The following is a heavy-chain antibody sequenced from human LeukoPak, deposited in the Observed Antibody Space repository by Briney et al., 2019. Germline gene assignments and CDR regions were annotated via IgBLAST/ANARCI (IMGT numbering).Heavy chain of an antibody. CDR3: ARDVPYGGDVGY. CDR2: ISSSSSYI. Sequence: GGSLRLSCAASGFTFSSYSMNWVRQVPGKGLEWVSSISSSSSYIYYADSVKGRFTISRDNAKNSLYLQMNSLRAEDTAVYYCARDVPYGGDVGYWGQGTLVTVSS. J-gene: IGHJ4*02. CDR1: GFTFSSYS. D-gene: IGHD4-23*01. V-gene: IGHV3-21*01.